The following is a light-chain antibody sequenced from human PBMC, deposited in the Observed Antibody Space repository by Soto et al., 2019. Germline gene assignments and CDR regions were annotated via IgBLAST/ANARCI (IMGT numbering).Light chain of an antibody. CDR2: EVS. CDR3: SSYTISRTVV. Sequence: QSVLTQPPSASGSPGQSVTIPCTGTYSDIGAYNYVSWYQQHPGKAPKLMIYEVSHRPSGVSHRFSGSKSGNTASLTISGLQAEDEADYYCSSYTISRTVVFGGGTKVTVL. CDR1: YSDIGAYNY. V-gene: IGLV2-14*01. J-gene: IGLJ2*01.